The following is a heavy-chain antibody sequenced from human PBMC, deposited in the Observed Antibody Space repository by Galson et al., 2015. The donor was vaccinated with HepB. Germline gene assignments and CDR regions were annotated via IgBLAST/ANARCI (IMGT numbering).Heavy chain of an antibody. Sequence: ETLSLTCTVSGASVTGYYWSWIRQPPGKGLQWIGYIYYDGNTNYNPALKSRVTMSVDTSKNQFSLNLRSVTATDTAVYYCARHGFGSEDNVWGQGTLVAVSS. CDR2: IYYDGNT. CDR3: ARHGFGSEDNV. D-gene: IGHD3-10*01. V-gene: IGHV4-59*08. J-gene: IGHJ1*01. CDR1: GASVTGYY.